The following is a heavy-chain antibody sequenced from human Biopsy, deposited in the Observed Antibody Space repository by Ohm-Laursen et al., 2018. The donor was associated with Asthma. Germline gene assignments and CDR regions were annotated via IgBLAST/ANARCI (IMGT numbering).Heavy chain of an antibody. J-gene: IGHJ4*02. CDR1: GYTFNSAG. CDR3: VKDHSAGYYYFDD. D-gene: IGHD2-21*01. CDR2: IATDGSNK. Sequence: KISCKTSGYTFNSAGITWVRQAPGRGPEYVSFIATDGSNKFYADSVKGRFTVSRDNSKHTLYLHMTGLRADDTGVYYCVKDHSAGYYYFDDWGQGAQVTVSS. V-gene: IGHV3-64D*08.